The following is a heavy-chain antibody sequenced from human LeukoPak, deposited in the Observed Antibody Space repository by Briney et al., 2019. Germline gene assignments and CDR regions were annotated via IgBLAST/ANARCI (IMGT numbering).Heavy chain of an antibody. CDR2: MNPNSGNT. Sequence: SVKVSCKASGYTFTSYDINWVRQATGQGLEWMGWMNPNSGNTGYAQKFQGRVTMTRNTSISTAYMELSSLRSEDTAVYYCARVPRYCSSTSCYELGHFDYWGQGTLVTVSS. J-gene: IGHJ4*02. D-gene: IGHD2-2*01. CDR3: ARVPRYCSSTSCYELGHFDY. CDR1: GYTFTSYD. V-gene: IGHV1-8*01.